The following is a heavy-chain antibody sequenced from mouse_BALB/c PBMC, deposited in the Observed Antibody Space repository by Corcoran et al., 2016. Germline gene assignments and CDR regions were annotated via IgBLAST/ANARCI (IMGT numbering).Heavy chain of an antibody. CDR1: GLNIKDTY. CDR2: IDPANGNT. J-gene: IGHJ2*01. D-gene: IGHD1-2*01. CDR3: ARATATTC. Sequence: EVQLQQSGAELVKPGASVKLSCTASGLNIKDTYMHWVKQRPEQGLEWIGRIDPANGNTKYDPKFQGKATITADTSSNTAYLQLTSLTSEDTAVYYCARATATTCWGQGTTLTVSS. V-gene: IGHV14-3*02.